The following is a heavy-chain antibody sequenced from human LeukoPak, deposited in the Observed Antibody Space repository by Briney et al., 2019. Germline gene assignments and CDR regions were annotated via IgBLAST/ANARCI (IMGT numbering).Heavy chain of an antibody. Sequence: TSETLSLTCTVSGGSISSYYWSWIRQPPGKGLEWIGYIYYSGSTNYNPSLKSRVTISVDTSKNQFSLKLSSVTAADTAVYYCEREKGPYGMDVWGQGTTVTVSS. J-gene: IGHJ6*02. V-gene: IGHV4-59*01. CDR1: GGSISSYY. CDR2: IYYSGST. CDR3: EREKGPYGMDV.